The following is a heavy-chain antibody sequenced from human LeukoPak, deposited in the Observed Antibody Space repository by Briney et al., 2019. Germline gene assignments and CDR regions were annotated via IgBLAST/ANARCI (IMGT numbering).Heavy chain of an antibody. CDR3: ARDYYLGGNWFYR. Sequence: PSETLSLTCTVPGGSISSSYWSWIRQPPGKGLGWIGYIYYSGTTNYNPSLKSRVTISVDTSKNQFTLKLSSVTAADTAVYYCARDYYLGGNWFYRWGQGTLVTVSS. V-gene: IGHV4-59*01. D-gene: IGHD3-10*01. CDR2: IYYSGTT. CDR1: GGSISSSY. J-gene: IGHJ5*02.